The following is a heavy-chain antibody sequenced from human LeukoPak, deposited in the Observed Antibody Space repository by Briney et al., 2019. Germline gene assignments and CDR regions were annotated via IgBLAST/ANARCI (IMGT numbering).Heavy chain of an antibody. CDR2: IYYSGST. D-gene: IGHD3-3*01. V-gene: IGHV4-59*01. Sequence: SETLSLTCTVSGGSISSYYWSWIRQPPGKGLEWIGYIYYSGSTNYNPSLKSRVTISVDTSKNQFSLKLSTVTAADTAEYYCARDLIESEGWFDPWGQGTLVTVSS. CDR3: ARDLIESEGWFDP. J-gene: IGHJ5*02. CDR1: GGSISSYY.